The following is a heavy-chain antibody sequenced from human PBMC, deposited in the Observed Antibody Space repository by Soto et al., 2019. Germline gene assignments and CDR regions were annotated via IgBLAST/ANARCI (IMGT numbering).Heavy chain of an antibody. CDR2: IWYDGSNK. CDR1: GFTFSSYG. Sequence: GGSLRLSCAASGFTFSSYGMHWVRQAPGKGLEWVAVIWYDGSNKYYADSVKGRFTISRDNSKNTLYLQMNSLRAEDTAVYYCASPLGGNLNAFDIWGQGTMVTVSS. V-gene: IGHV3-33*01. D-gene: IGHD3-16*01. CDR3: ASPLGGNLNAFDI. J-gene: IGHJ3*02.